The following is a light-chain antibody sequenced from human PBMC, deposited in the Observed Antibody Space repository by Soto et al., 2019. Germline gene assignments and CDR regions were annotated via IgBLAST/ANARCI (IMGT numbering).Light chain of an antibody. CDR2: GAS. V-gene: IGKV3-20*01. Sequence: IVLTQSPCTLSLSPGERATLSCRASQRVSSSYLAWYQQKPGQAPRLLIYGASSRATGIPDRFSGSGSGTDFTLTISKLEPEDFAVYFCHQYHRSPRTFGQGTKVDI. CDR3: HQYHRSPRT. J-gene: IGKJ1*01. CDR1: QRVSSSY.